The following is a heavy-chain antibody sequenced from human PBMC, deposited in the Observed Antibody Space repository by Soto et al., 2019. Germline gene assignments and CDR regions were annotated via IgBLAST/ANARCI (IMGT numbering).Heavy chain of an antibody. V-gene: IGHV3-21*01. D-gene: IGHD6-13*01. Sequence: GGSLRLSCAASGFTFSSYSMNWVRQAPGKGLEWVSSISSSSSYIYYADSVKGRFTIPRDNAKNSLYLQMNSLRAEDTAVYYCARVLGYSSSRFAFDIWGQGTMVTVSS. CDR1: GFTFSSYS. CDR2: ISSSSSYI. CDR3: ARVLGYSSSRFAFDI. J-gene: IGHJ3*02.